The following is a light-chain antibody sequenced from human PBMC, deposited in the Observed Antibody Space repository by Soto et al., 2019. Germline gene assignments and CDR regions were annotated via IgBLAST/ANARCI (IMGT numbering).Light chain of an antibody. CDR3: MQALQPPPT. V-gene: IGKV2-28*01. CDR1: QSLLHVNGYSY. CDR2: LGS. Sequence: LVVTQSPLSLPVTPGEPASISCRSNQSLLHVNGYSYLDWYLQKPGQSPQLLIYLGSNRASGVPDRFSGSGSGTEFTLTVSRVEAEDVGVYYCMQALQPPPTFGQGTKV. J-gene: IGKJ1*01.